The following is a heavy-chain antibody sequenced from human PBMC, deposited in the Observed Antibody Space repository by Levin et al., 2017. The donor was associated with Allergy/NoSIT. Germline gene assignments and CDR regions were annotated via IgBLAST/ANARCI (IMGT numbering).Heavy chain of an antibody. CDR1: GFSLTTSAMC. Sequence: SASGPTLVKPTQTLTLTCTFSGFSLTTSAMCVSWIRQPPGKALEWLARIDWDDDKYYSTSLKTRLSISKDTSKNQVDRTMTNMDPVDTATYYCARSSPGGFGYGHHFDYWGQGTLVAVSS. V-gene: IGHV2-70*11. CDR2: IDWDDDK. CDR3: ARSSPGGFGYGHHFDY. D-gene: IGHD5-18*01. J-gene: IGHJ4*02.